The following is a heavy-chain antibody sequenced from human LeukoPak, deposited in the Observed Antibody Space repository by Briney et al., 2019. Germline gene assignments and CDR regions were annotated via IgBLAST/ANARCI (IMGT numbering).Heavy chain of an antibody. CDR1: GYTLTELS. J-gene: IGHJ3*02. V-gene: IGHV1-24*01. D-gene: IGHD1-26*01. CDR3: ATVGFSVGATTPFFDI. CDR2: FDPEDGET. Sequence: GASVKVSCKVSGYTLTELSMHWVRQAPGKGLEWMGGFDPEDGETIYAQKFQGRVTMTEDTSTDTAYMELSSLRSEDTAVYYCATVGFSVGATTPFFDIWGQGTMVAVSS.